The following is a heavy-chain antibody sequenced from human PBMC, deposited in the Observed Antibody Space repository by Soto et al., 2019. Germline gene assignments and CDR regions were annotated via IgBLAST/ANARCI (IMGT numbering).Heavy chain of an antibody. CDR2: ISYDGSNK. V-gene: IGHV3-30*18. D-gene: IGHD4-4*01. J-gene: IGHJ6*01. Sequence: QVQLVESGGGVVQPGRSLRLSCAASGFTFSSYGMHWVRQAPGKGLEWVAVISYDGSNKYYADSVKGRFTISRDNSKNTLYLQMNSLRAEDTAVYYCAKGTVTTYYYYYYGMDVW. CDR1: GFTFSSYG. CDR3: AKGTVTTYYYYYYGMDV.